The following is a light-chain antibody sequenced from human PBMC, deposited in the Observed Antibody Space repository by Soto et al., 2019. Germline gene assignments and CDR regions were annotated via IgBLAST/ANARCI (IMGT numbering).Light chain of an antibody. Sequence: EIVLTQSPATLSLSPGERATLSCRASQSFSSYLAWYQQKPGQAPRLLIYGAPNRATGIPARFSGSGSGTDFTLTISSLEPEDFAVYYCQQRSNWPYTFGQGTKLEIK. V-gene: IGKV3-11*01. CDR1: QSFSSY. CDR3: QQRSNWPYT. CDR2: GAP. J-gene: IGKJ2*01.